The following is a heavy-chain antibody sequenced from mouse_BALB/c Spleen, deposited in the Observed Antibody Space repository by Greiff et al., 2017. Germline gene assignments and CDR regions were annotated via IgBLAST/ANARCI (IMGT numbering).Heavy chain of an antibody. CDR3: AKGGPGY. J-gene: IGHJ4*01. CDR1: GYTFTDYA. V-gene: IGHV1-67*01. CDR2: ISTYYGNT. Sequence: QVQLQQLGPELVRPGVSVKISCKGSGYTFTDYAMHWVKQSHAKSLEWIGVISTYYGNTNYNQKFKGKATMTVDKSSSTAYMELARLTSEDSAIYYCAKGGPGYWGQGTSVTVSS.